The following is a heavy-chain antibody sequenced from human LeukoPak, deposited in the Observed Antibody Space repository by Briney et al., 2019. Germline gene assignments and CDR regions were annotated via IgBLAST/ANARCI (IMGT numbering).Heavy chain of an antibody. CDR1: GFTFSSYS. V-gene: IGHV3-21*01. CDR2: ISSSSSYI. Sequence: PGGSLRLSCAASGFTFSSYSMNWVRQAPGKGLEWVSSISSSSSYIYYADSVKGRFTISRDNAKNSLYLQMNSLRAEDTAVYYCASSRGYYDSSGYSDAFDIWGQGTMVTVSS. J-gene: IGHJ3*02. D-gene: IGHD3-22*01. CDR3: ASSRGYYDSSGYSDAFDI.